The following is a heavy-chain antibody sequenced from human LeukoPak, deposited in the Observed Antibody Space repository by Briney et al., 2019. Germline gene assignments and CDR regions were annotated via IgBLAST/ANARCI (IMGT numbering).Heavy chain of an antibody. CDR2: IYYSGST. Sequence: SGPGLVKPSQTLSLTCTVSGGSINSGDYYWSWIRQPPGKGLEWIGYIYYSGSTYYNPSLKSRVTISVDTSKNQFSLKLSSVTAADTAVYFCSRGGGYFDPPGLWGQGTLVTVSS. D-gene: IGHD3-9*01. CDR1: GGSINSGDYY. V-gene: IGHV4-30-4*01. CDR3: SRGGGYFDPPGL. J-gene: IGHJ4*02.